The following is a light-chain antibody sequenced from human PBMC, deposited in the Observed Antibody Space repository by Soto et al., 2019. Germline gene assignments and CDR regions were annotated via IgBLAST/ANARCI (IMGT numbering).Light chain of an antibody. CDR1: QSIRGS. Sequence: EIQITLHPTTLSASVGDRVTITRRECQSIRGSLNWYRQIRGKAPKVXIYAAFSLQSGVPSKFSGSGARTDCTLTICFLQPEDCATDYCQVSYLPMITFCQLTILAIK. V-gene: IGKV1-39*01. CDR3: QVSYLPMIT. J-gene: IGKJ5*01. CDR2: AAF.